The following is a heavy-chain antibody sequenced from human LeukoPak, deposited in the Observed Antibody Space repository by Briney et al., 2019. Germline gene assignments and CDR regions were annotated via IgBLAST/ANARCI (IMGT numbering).Heavy chain of an antibody. CDR2: INGDGRST. CDR1: GFTYSSYS. Sequence: GVSLRLSCAAPGFTYSSYSMHWVSQAPGKGLEWVSRINGDGRSTSYADSVKVRFTISRDNAKNTLYLQMNSLRAEDTAVYYCARGILRPYGLESWGEGTLVTVSS. CDR3: ARGILRPYGLES. D-gene: IGHD3-10*01. V-gene: IGHV3-74*01. J-gene: IGHJ5*02.